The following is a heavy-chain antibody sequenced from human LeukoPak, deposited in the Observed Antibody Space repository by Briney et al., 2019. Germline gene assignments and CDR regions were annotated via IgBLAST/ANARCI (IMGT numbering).Heavy chain of an antibody. CDR2: IKRKSDGGPI. CDR1: GFTFSDAW. CDR3: TTRRQDGW. J-gene: IGHJ4*02. D-gene: IGHD2-15*01. V-gene: IGHV3-15*01. Sequence: GGSLRLSCVGSGFTFSDAWMSWVRQARGKGLEWVGRIKRKSDGGPIDYAAPVKGRFTISRDDSRNTRYLQMNSLKTEDTAVYYCTTRRQDGWWGQGTLVTVS.